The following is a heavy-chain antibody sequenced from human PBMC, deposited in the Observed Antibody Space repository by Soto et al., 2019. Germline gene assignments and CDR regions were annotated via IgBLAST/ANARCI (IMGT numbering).Heavy chain of an antibody. CDR1: GYTFITYG. Sequence: QVQLVQSGAEVKKPGASVKVSCKASGYTFITYGVSWVRQAPGQGLDWLGWISTYNGNTRYAERLQGRGTITTDTTTNTAYMELRNLRSDDTAVYYCARGPTDYYDNSANYFLDYWGQGTLVTVSS. CDR3: ARGPTDYYDNSANYFLDY. J-gene: IGHJ4*02. D-gene: IGHD3-22*01. V-gene: IGHV1-18*01. CDR2: ISTYNGNT.